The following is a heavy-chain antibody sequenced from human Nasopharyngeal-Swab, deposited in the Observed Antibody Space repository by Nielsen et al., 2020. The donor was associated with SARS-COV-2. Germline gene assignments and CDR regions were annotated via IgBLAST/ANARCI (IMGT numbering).Heavy chain of an antibody. CDR1: GVSISSQY. CDR2: ISHNSGT. Sequence: SETLSLTCTVSGVSISSQYWSWIRQPPGKGLEWIGYISHNSGTNYNPSLKSRLTISVDTSKNQFSLKLTSVTAADTAVYYCARDGGGTVVTPAYFDYWGQGTLVTVSS. D-gene: IGHD4-23*01. CDR3: ARDGGGTVVTPAYFDY. J-gene: IGHJ4*02. V-gene: IGHV4-59*11.